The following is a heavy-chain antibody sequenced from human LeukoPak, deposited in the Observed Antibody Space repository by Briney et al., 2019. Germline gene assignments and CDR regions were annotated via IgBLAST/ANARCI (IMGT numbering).Heavy chain of an antibody. V-gene: IGHV3-53*01. Sequence: PGGSLRLSCAASGFTVSNNYMTWVRQAPGKGLEWVSLISTGGSPYYTDSVKGRFTMSRDNSKNTLYLQMNSLRAEDTAVYYCAKEGRPNSGGGYYDYWGQGTRVTVSS. CDR1: GFTVSNNY. CDR3: AKEGRPNSGGGYYDY. D-gene: IGHD3-22*01. CDR2: ISTGGSP. J-gene: IGHJ4*02.